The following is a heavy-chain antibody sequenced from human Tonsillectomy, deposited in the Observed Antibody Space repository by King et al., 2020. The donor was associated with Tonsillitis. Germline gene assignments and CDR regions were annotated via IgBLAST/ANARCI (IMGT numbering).Heavy chain of an antibody. Sequence: VQLVQSGAEVKKPGASVRVSCKASAYTFTDHYIHCVRQAPGQGLWLMGWINPNSVGTRFAQRLQGRVTITVDTSISTAYMELNRLGSDDTAMYYCARDLHYDSSGYFGYWGQGTLVTVSS. D-gene: IGHD3-22*01. CDR3: ARDLHYDSSGYFGY. CDR1: AYTFTDHY. V-gene: IGHV1-2*02. CDR2: INPNSVGT. J-gene: IGHJ4*02.